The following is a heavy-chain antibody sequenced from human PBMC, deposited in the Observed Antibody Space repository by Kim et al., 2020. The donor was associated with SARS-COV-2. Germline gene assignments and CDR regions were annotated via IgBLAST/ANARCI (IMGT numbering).Heavy chain of an antibody. D-gene: IGHD6-19*01. Sequence: CYADSGKGRFTISRDNSKNTLYLQMRSLRAEDTAVYYCARRAVADSNDYWGQGTLVIVST. CDR3: ARRAVADSNDY. J-gene: IGHJ4*02. V-gene: IGHV3-23*01.